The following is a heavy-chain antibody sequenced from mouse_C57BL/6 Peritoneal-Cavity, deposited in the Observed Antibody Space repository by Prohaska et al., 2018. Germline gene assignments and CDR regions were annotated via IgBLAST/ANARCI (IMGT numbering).Heavy chain of an antibody. D-gene: IGHD1-1*01. Sequence: EVQLVESGGGLVKPGGSLKLSCAASGFTFSDYGMHWVRQAPEKGLEWVAYISSGRRTSYYADTVKGRFTISRDNAKNTLFLQMTSLRSEDTAMYYCATPYYGSSSYWYFDVWGTGTTVTVSS. CDR3: ATPYYGSSSYWYFDV. V-gene: IGHV5-17*01. CDR2: ISSGRRTS. CDR1: GFTFSDYG. J-gene: IGHJ1*03.